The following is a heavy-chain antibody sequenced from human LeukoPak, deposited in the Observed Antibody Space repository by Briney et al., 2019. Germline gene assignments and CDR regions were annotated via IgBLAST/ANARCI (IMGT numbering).Heavy chain of an antibody. J-gene: IGHJ6*02. D-gene: IGHD1-1*01. CDR1: GYTFTSYF. V-gene: IGHV1-46*01. Sequence: ASVKVSCMASGYTFTSYFMHWVRQAPGQGLEWMGMINPSGGSTSYAQKFQGRVTMTRDTSTSTVYMELSSLRSEDTAVYYCARGGNWNDEPYYYGMDVWGQGTTVTVSS. CDR3: ARGGNWNDEPYYYGMDV. CDR2: INPSGGST.